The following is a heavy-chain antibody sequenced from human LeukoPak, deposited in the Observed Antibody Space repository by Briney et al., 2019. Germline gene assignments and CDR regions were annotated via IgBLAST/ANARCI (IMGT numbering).Heavy chain of an antibody. V-gene: IGHV3-48*03. J-gene: IGHJ4*02. D-gene: IGHD3-22*01. CDR3: AGRYDSSGYPLH. Sequence: PGGSLRLSCAASGFTFSSYEMHWVRQAPGKGLEWVSYISSSGSTTYYADSIKGRFTISRDNSKNTLYLQMNSLRAEDTAVYYCAGRYDSSGYPLHWGQGTLVTVSS. CDR2: ISSSGSTT. CDR1: GFTFSSYE.